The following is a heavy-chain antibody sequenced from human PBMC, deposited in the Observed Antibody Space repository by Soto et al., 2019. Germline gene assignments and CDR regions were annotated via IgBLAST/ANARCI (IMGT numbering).Heavy chain of an antibody. J-gene: IGHJ3*02. V-gene: IGHV3-23*01. Sequence: EMELLESGGDLVQPGGSLRLSCSASGFTFTTSVFTWVLQAPGKGLEWVSTINLNNGATHYADSVEGLFTISSDNSRDTLFLQMNSLRADETAVYHCAREGFSSGHAGGFDIWGQGTMVTVSS. CDR2: INLNNGAT. CDR3: AREGFSSGHAGGFDI. CDR1: GFTFTTSV. D-gene: IGHD6-19*01.